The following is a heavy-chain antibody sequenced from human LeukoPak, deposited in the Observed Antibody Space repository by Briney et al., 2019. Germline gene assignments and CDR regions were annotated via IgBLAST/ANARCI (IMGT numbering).Heavy chain of an antibody. V-gene: IGHV3-23*01. CDR1: GFTFSSYA. Sequence: GGSLRLSCAASGFTFSSYAMSWVRQAPGKGLEWVSAISGSGGSTYYADSVKGRFTISRDTSKNTLYLQMNSLTAEDTALYYCAKGAAAGLVDWFDPWGQGTLVTVSS. J-gene: IGHJ5*02. D-gene: IGHD6-25*01. CDR2: ISGSGGST. CDR3: AKGAAAGLVDWFDP.